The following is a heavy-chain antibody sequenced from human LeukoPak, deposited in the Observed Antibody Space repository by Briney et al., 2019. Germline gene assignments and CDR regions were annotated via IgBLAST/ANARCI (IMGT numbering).Heavy chain of an antibody. CDR3: ARVEILTGYSPDY. D-gene: IGHD3-9*01. J-gene: IGHJ4*02. V-gene: IGHV3-48*03. Sequence: GGSLRLSCAASGFTLSSYEMNWVRQAPGKRLGWVSYISSSGSTIYYADSVKGRFTISRDNAKNSLYLQMNSLRAEDTAVYYCARVEILTGYSPDYWGQGTLVTVSS. CDR1: GFTLSSYE. CDR2: ISSSGSTI.